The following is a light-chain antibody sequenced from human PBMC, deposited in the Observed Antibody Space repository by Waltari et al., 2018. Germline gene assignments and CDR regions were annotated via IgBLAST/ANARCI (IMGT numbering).Light chain of an antibody. V-gene: IGLV2-14*01. CDR3: NSYAGSSSWV. Sequence: QSALTQPASVSGSPGQSITISCTGTSSDVGFYNYVSWYQQHPGKAPKLIIYDVSGRPSGVSDRCSGSKSGNTASLTISGLQAEDESDYYCNSYAGSSSWVFGGGTKLTVL. CDR1: SSDVGFYNY. J-gene: IGLJ3*02. CDR2: DVS.